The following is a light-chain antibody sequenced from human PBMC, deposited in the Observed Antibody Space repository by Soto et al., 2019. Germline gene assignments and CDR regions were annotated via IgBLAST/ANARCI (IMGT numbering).Light chain of an antibody. V-gene: IGLV2-18*01. CDR3: SLYTSENTYV. CDR2: EAS. J-gene: IGLJ1*01. Sequence: QSVRTHPPSVSWSPGHSVTISCTGTSTDFVSYNRVSWYQQPPGTAPKLIIYEASNRPSGVPDRFSGSKSGNTASLTISGLQAADEADYYCSLYTSENTYVFGTGTKVTVL. CDR1: STDFVSYNR.